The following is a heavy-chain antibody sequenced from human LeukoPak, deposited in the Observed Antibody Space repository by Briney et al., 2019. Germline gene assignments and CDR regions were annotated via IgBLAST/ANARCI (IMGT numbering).Heavy chain of an antibody. Sequence: VASVKVSCKASGYTFTSYGISWVRQAPGQGLEWMGWISAYNGNTNYAQKLQGRVTMTTDTSTSTAYMELRSLRSDDTAVYYCARAGSGDYYGSGSQDFDYWGQGTLVTVSS. CDR3: ARAGSGDYYGSGSQDFDY. D-gene: IGHD3-10*01. V-gene: IGHV1-18*01. J-gene: IGHJ4*02. CDR2: ISAYNGNT. CDR1: GYTFTSYG.